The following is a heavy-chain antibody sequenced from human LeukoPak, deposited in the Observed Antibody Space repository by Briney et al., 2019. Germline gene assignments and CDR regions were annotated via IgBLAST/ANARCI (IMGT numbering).Heavy chain of an antibody. J-gene: IGHJ5*02. V-gene: IGHV3-21*01. Sequence: PGGSLRLSCAASGFTFSSYAMSWVRQAPGKGLEWVSAISSSSSYIYYADSVKGRFTISRDNAKNSLYLQMNSLRAEDTAVYYCARDGAARTWGQGTLVTVSS. CDR3: ARDGAART. CDR1: GFTFSSYA. CDR2: ISSSSSYI. D-gene: IGHD6-6*01.